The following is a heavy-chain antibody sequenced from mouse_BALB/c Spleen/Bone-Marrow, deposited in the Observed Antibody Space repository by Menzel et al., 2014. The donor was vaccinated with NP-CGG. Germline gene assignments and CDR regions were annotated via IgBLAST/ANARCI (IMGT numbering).Heavy chain of an antibody. V-gene: IGHV14-3*02. CDR1: GFNIKDTF. Sequence: VQLQQSGAELVKPGASVKLSCTGSGFNIKDTFMHWVKPRPEQGLEWIGRIDPANGNTKYDPKFQGKATITADTSSNTAYLQLTSLTSEDTAVYYCTRGEDYWGQGTTLAVSS. CDR3: TRGEDY. CDR2: IDPANGNT. J-gene: IGHJ2*01.